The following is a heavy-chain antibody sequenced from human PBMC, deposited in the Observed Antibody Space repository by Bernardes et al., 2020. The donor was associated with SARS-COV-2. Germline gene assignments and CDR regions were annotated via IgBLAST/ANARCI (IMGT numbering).Heavy chain of an antibody. Sequence: GGSLRLSCAASGFIFSHYAMQWVRQAPGKGLEYVSAISSDGTRTYYASSVKGRFTVSRDNSKNTLYLQMGSLRAEDRAVYYCARGFYDDVWGSYRYYVDSWGQGPPVAVSS. J-gene: IGHJ4*02. CDR3: ARGFYDDVWGSYRYYVDS. V-gene: IGHV3-64*01. CDR2: ISSDGTRT. D-gene: IGHD3-16*02. CDR1: GFIFSHYA.